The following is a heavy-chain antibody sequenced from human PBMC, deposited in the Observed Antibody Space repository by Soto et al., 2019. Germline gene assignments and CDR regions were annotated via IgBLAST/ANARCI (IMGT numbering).Heavy chain of an antibody. CDR3: ARVNLLAARSVGY. J-gene: IGHJ4*02. D-gene: IGHD6-6*01. CDR2: INPNSGGT. CDR1: GYTFTGYY. V-gene: IGHV1-2*02. Sequence: ASVQVSCKASGYTFTGYYMHWVRQAPGQGLEWMGWINPNSGGTNYAQKFQGRVTMTRDTSISTAYMELSRLRSDDTAVYYCARVNLLAARSVGYWGQGTLVTVSS.